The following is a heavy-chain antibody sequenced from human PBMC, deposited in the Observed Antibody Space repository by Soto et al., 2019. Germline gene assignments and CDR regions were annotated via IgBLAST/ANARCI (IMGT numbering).Heavy chain of an antibody. D-gene: IGHD3-9*01. V-gene: IGHV4-34*01. Sequence: SETLSLTCAVYGGSFSGYYWSWIRQPPGKGLEWIGEINHSGSTNYNPSLKSRVTISVDTFKNQFSLKLSSVTAADTAVYYCARGREYYDILTGSAVDYWGQGTLVTVSS. CDR2: INHSGST. J-gene: IGHJ4*02. CDR1: GGSFSGYY. CDR3: ARGREYYDILTGSAVDY.